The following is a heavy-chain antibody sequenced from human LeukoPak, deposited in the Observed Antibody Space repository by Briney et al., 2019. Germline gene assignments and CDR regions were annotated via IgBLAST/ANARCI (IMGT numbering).Heavy chain of an antibody. CDR2: NSWNSGSI. Sequence: PGGSLRLSCAASGFTFDDYAMHWVRQAPGKGLEWVSGNSWNSGSIVYADSVRGRFTISRDNAKNSLYLLMNSLRAEDMALYYCAKDSRGAYFDYWGQGTLVTVSS. J-gene: IGHJ4*02. V-gene: IGHV3-9*03. D-gene: IGHD3-10*01. CDR3: AKDSRGAYFDY. CDR1: GFTFDDYA.